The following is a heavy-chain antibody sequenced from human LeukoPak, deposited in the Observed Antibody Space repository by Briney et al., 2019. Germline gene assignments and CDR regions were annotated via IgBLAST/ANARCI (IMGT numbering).Heavy chain of an antibody. D-gene: IGHD5-18*01. CDR2: ISGSSSNI. CDR1: GFTLSSYS. CDR3: ARERGYSYGYADY. Sequence: GGSLRLSCAASGFTLSSYSMNWVRQAPGKGLEWVSSISGSSSNIYYADSVKGRFTISRDNAKNSLYLQMNSLRAEDTAVYYCARERGYSYGYADYWGQGTLVIVSS. V-gene: IGHV3-21*01. J-gene: IGHJ4*02.